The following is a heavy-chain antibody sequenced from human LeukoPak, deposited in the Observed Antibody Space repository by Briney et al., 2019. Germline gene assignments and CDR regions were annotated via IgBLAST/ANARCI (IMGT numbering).Heavy chain of an antibody. D-gene: IGHD3-22*01. CDR2: ISSSGSTI. J-gene: IGHJ4*02. CDR3: ARDRYYDSSGYYFLLGY. CDR1: GFTFSSYE. V-gene: IGHV3-48*03. Sequence: GGSLRLSCAASGFTFSSYEMNWVRPAPPRGLEWVSYISSSGSTIYYADSVKGRFTISRDNAKNSLYLQMNRLRAEDTAVYYCARDRYYDSSGYYFLLGYWGQGTLVTVSS.